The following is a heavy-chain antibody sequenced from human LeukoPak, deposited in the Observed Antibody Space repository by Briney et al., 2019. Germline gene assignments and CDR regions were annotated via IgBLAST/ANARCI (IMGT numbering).Heavy chain of an antibody. CDR1: GYSISSGYY. Sequence: SETLSLTCTVSGYSISSGYYWAWIRQPPGKGLEWIGSIYHSGSTYYNPSLKSRVTISVDTSKNQFSLKLSSVTAADTAVYYCARANYYDSSGYSRGAFDIWGQGTMVTVSS. CDR2: IYHSGST. V-gene: IGHV4-38-2*02. D-gene: IGHD3-22*01. CDR3: ARANYYDSSGYSRGAFDI. J-gene: IGHJ3*02.